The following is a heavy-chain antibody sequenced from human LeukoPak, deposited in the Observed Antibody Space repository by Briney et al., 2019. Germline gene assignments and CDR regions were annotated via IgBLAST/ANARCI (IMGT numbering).Heavy chain of an antibody. D-gene: IGHD5-18*01. CDR2: IYYTGSS. J-gene: IGHJ4*02. V-gene: IGHV4-59*01. CDR1: GGSISSYS. Sequence: ASETLSLTCTVSGGSISSYSWSWIRQPPGKGLEWIGYIYYTGSSNYSPSLKSRVSISLDTSKNHFSLRLSSVTAADTAVYYCARRAYSYGHYYYFDFWGQGTLVTVSS. CDR3: ARRAYSYGHYYYFDF.